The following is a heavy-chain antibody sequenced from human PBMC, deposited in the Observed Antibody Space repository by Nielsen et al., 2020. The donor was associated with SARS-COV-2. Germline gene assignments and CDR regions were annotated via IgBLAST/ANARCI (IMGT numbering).Heavy chain of an antibody. V-gene: IGHV3-21*01. CDR2: ISSSSSYI. CDR3: ARGTRGYSYALPFDY. D-gene: IGHD5-18*01. Sequence: GESLKISCAASGFTFSSYSMNWVRQAPGKGLEWVSSISSSSSYIYYPDSVKGRFTISRDNAKNSLYLQMNSLRAEDTAVYYCARGTRGYSYALPFDYWGQGTLVTVSS. CDR1: GFTFSSYS. J-gene: IGHJ4*02.